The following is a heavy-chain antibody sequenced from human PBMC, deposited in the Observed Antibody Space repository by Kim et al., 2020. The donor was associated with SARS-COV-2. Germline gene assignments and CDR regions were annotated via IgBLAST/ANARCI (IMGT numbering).Heavy chain of an antibody. D-gene: IGHD4-17*01. CDR3: ARDYGDYYFDY. J-gene: IGHJ4*02. Sequence: GGSLRLSCAASGFTVSSNYMSWVRQAPGKGLEWVSVIYSGGSTYYADSVKGRCTISRDNSKNTLYLQMNSLGAEDTAVYYCARDYGDYYFDYWGQGTLVTVSS. CDR1: GFTVSSNY. CDR2: IYSGGST. V-gene: IGHV3-66*01.